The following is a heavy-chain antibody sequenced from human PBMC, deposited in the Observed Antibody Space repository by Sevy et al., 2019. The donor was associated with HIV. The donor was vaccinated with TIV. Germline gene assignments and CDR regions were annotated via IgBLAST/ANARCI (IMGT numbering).Heavy chain of an antibody. CDR1: GGSISSYY. Sequence: SETLSLTCTVSGGSISSYYWSWVRQTPGKGLEWIGYIYYSGSTNYNPSLKSRVTISVDTSKNQFSLKLSSVTAADTAVYYCARRFMVRGVSGYYYGMDVWGQGTTVTVSS. CDR2: IYYSGST. J-gene: IGHJ6*02. D-gene: IGHD3-10*01. V-gene: IGHV4-59*12. CDR3: ARRFMVRGVSGYYYGMDV.